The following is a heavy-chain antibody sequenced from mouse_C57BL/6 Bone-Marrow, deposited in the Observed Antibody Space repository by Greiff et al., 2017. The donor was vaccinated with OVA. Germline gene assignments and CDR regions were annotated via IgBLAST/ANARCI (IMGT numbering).Heavy chain of an antibody. J-gene: IGHJ4*01. CDR3: RGSGYYLYAMDY. V-gene: IGHV1-5*01. D-gene: IGHD2-3*01. CDR2: IYPGNSDT. CDR1: GYTFTSYW. Sequence: EVQLQESGTVLARPGASVKMSCKTSGYTFTSYWMHWVKQRPGQGLDWIGAIYPGNSDTSYNQKFKGKAKLTAVTSASTAYMELSSLTNEDSAVYYCRGSGYYLYAMDYWGQGTSVTVSS.